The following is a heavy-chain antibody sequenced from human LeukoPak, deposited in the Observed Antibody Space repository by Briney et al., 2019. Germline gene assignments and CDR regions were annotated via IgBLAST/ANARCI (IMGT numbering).Heavy chain of an antibody. CDR1: GFTFNVYD. CDR2: IWYDGSNT. CDR3: ARGGDSYDSGSDYFDY. J-gene: IGHJ4*02. D-gene: IGHD3-10*01. V-gene: IGHV3-33*01. Sequence: GGPLRLSGAGSGFTFNVYDMQWAPQAPGNGLECVIDIWYDGSNTYHADYVKGRFTISRDNSRSTLYLQMNSLRAEDTAVYYCARGGDSYDSGSDYFDYWGQGTLVTVSS.